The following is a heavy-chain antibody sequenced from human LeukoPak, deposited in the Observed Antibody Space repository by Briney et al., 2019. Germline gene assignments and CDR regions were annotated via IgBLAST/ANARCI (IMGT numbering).Heavy chain of an antibody. CDR3: ARGTEYYYDSSGYYPFYYYYGMDV. CDR2: IIPIFGTA. Sequence: SVKVSCKASGGTFSSYAISWVRQAPGQGLEWMGGIIPIFGTANYAQKFQGRVTITADESTSTAYMELSSLRSEDTAVYYCARGTEYYYDSSGYYPFYYYYGMDVWGQGTTVTVSS. V-gene: IGHV1-69*13. CDR1: GGTFSSYA. J-gene: IGHJ6*02. D-gene: IGHD3-22*01.